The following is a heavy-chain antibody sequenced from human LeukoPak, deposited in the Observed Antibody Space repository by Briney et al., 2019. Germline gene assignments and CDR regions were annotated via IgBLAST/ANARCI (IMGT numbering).Heavy chain of an antibody. CDR1: GFTFTSYA. CDR2: ISAGGETT. D-gene: IGHD3-10*01. Sequence: GGSLRLSCAASGFTFTSYATSWIRQAPGKGLEWVLAISAGGETTYYADSVKGRFTISRDNSTSTLYLQMNSLRAEDTATYYCAKPRAMRTGVGRYFDLWGRGTLVTVSS. V-gene: IGHV3-23*01. J-gene: IGHJ2*01. CDR3: AKPRAMRTGVGRYFDL.